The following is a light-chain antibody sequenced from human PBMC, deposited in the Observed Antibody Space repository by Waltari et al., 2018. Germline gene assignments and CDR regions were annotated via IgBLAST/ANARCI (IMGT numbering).Light chain of an antibody. CDR1: SSDVGGYNY. Sequence: QSALTQPRSVSGSPGQSVTISCTGTSSDVGGYNYVSWYQQHPDKAPKLIIYDINKRPSGVPARFSGPKSGHTASLTISGLQAEDEADYYCCSYVGSNIYWVFGGGTKLTVL. V-gene: IGLV2-11*01. CDR2: DIN. J-gene: IGLJ3*02. CDR3: CSYVGSNIYWV.